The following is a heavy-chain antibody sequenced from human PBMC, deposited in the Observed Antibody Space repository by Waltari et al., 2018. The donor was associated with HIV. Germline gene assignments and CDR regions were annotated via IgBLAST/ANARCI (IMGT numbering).Heavy chain of an antibody. D-gene: IGHD6-25*01. CDR1: GYTFTSSS. J-gene: IGHJ3*01. CDR2: INTNTGNP. V-gene: IGHV7-4-1*02. CDR3: ARDSGRGRAFDF. Sequence: QVQLVQSGSELKKPGASVKISCKASGYTFTSSSLNWVRQAPGQGLEWMGWINTNTGNPMYAQGFTGRFAFSLDTSVSTTYLQISSLTAEDTAVYYCARDSGRGRAFDFWGQGTMVTVSS.